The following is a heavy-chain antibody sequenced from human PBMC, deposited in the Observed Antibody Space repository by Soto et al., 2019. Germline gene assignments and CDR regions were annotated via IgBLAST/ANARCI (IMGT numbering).Heavy chain of an antibody. D-gene: IGHD5-18*01. CDR2: IYYSGST. V-gene: IGHV4-59*01. CDR1: GGSISSYY. CDR3: ARVGGEYSYGLGYFDY. Sequence: PAETLSLTCTVSGGSISSYYWSWIRQPPGKGLEWIGYIYYSGSTNYNPSLKSRVAISVDTSKNQFSLKLSSVTAADTAVYYCARVGGEYSYGLGYFDYWGQGTLVTVSS. J-gene: IGHJ4*02.